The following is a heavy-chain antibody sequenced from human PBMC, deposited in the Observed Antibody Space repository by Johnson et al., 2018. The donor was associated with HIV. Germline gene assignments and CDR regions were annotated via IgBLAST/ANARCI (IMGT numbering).Heavy chain of an antibody. Sequence: VHLVESGGGLVQPGRSLRLSCAASGFTFSDYYMSWIRQAPGKGLEWVSVIHSGDKTYYADSVKGRLTISRDNPKNTRDLQMNSLRAGDTALYYCTRGESAYYESSGYYSDDAFDIWGQGTMVTVSS. V-gene: IGHV3-66*02. CDR3: TRGESAYYESSGYYSDDAFDI. CDR2: IHSGDKT. CDR1: GFTFSDYY. D-gene: IGHD3-22*01. J-gene: IGHJ3*02.